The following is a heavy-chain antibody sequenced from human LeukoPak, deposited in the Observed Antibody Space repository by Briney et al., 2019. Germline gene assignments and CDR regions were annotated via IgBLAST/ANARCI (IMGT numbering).Heavy chain of an antibody. J-gene: IGHJ4*02. V-gene: IGHV4-59*01. D-gene: IGHD6-13*01. Sequence: PSETLSLTCTVSGGSISSYYWSWIRQPPGKGLEWIGYIYYSGSTNYDPSLKSRVTISVDTSKNQFSLKLSSVTAADTAVYYCARGSAAAGTYGIDYWGQGTLVTVSS. CDR1: GGSISSYY. CDR3: ARGSAAAGTYGIDY. CDR2: IYYSGST.